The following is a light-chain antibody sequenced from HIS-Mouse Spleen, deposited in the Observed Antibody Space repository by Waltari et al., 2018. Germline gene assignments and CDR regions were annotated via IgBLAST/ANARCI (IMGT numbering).Light chain of an antibody. Sequence: QSVLTQPHSASGTPGQRVTISCSGSSSNIVSNYVYWYQQLPGTAPKLLIYRNNQRPSGVPDRFSGSKSGTSASLAISGLRSEDEADYYCAAWDDSLSGPVFGGGTKLTVL. CDR2: RNN. CDR3: AAWDDSLSGPV. J-gene: IGLJ3*02. CDR1: SSNIVSNY. V-gene: IGLV1-47*01.